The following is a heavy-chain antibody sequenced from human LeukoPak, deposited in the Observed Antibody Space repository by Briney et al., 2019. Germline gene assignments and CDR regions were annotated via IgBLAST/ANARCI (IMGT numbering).Heavy chain of an antibody. CDR3: ARGRYCSADICSGGDAFDI. J-gene: IGHJ3*02. CDR1: GGSINNYY. CDR2: IYTRGST. Sequence: SETLSLTCTVSGGSINNYYWSWIRQPAGKGLEWIERIYTRGSTNYNPSLKGRVTMSVDTSKNQFSLKLSSVTAADTAVYYCARGRYCSADICSGGDAFDIWGQGTMVSVSS. D-gene: IGHD2-15*01. V-gene: IGHV4-4*07.